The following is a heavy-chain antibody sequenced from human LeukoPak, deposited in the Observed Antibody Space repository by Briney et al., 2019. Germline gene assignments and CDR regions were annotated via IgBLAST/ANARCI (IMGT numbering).Heavy chain of an antibody. V-gene: IGHV3-23*01. CDR2: ISGSGGST. J-gene: IGHJ4*02. CDR1: GFTFSRYA. Sequence: GGSLRLSCAASGFTFSRYAMSWVRQAPGKGLEWVSAISGSGGSTYYADSVKGRFTISRDNSKNTLYLQMNSLKAEDTAVYYCAKYRRSGRWYFDYWGQGTLVTVSS. CDR3: AKYRRSGRWYFDY. D-gene: IGHD3-10*01.